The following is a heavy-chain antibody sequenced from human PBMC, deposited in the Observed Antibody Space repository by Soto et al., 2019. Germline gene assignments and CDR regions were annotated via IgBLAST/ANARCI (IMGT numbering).Heavy chain of an antibody. J-gene: IGHJ6*02. CDR2: INPSGGST. CDR1: GYTFTSYY. Sequence: GASVKVSCKASGYTFTSYYMHWVRQAPGQGLEWMGIINPSGGSTSYAQKFQGRVTMTRDTSTSTAYMELRSLRSDDTAVYYCARDRFAYEKTMVRGVIPSLPYYYYYGMDVWGQGTTVTVSS. CDR3: ARDRFAYEKTMVRGVIPSLPYYYYYGMDV. D-gene: IGHD3-10*01. V-gene: IGHV1-46*01.